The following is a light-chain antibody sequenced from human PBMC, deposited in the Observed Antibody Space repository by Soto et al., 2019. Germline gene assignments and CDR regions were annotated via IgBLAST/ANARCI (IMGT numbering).Light chain of an antibody. CDR2: GAS. CDR1: QSVSSN. V-gene: IGKV3-20*01. CDR3: QHYHSSPIS. Sequence: EIVMTQSPATLSVSPGERATLSCRASQSVSSNLAWYQQKPGQAPRLLIYGASIRATGIPDRFSGSGSGTDFTLTITRLEPEDFAVFYCQHYHSSPISFGQGTRLEIK. J-gene: IGKJ5*01.